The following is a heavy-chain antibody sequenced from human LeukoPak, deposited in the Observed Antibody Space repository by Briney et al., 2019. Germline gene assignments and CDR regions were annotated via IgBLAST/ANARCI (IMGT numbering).Heavy chain of an antibody. Sequence: PSQTLSLTCTVSGGSISSGDYYWSWIRQPPGKGLEWIGYIYSSGSTYYNPSLKSRVTISVDTSKNQFSLKLSSVTAADTAVYYCARGFLVVVPAAIRADHPIDYWGQGTLVTVSS. V-gene: IGHV4-30-4*08. CDR1: GGSISSGDYY. D-gene: IGHD2-2*02. CDR3: ARGFLVVVPAAIRADHPIDY. J-gene: IGHJ4*02. CDR2: IYSSGST.